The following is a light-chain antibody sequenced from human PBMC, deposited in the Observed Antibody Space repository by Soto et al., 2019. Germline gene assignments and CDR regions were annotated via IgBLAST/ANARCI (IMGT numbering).Light chain of an antibody. CDR1: QSVLYSSNNKNY. J-gene: IGKJ4*01. CDR3: QQYYSTTLT. CDR2: WAS. Sequence: DIVMTQSPDCLAVSLGERATINCKSSQSVLYSSNNKNYLAWYQQKPGQPPKLLIYWASTRESGVPDRFSGSGSGTDFTLTISSLQAEDVAVYYCQQYYSTTLTFGGGNKVEIK. V-gene: IGKV4-1*01.